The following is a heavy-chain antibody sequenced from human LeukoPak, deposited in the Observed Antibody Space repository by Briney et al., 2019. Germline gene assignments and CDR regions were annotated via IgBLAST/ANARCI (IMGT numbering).Heavy chain of an antibody. CDR3: ARETGNAFDY. V-gene: IGHV1-69*05. CDR2: IIPIFGTA. CDR1: GGTFSSYA. D-gene: IGHD1-1*01. Sequence: GASVKVSCKASGGTFSSYAISWVRQAPGQGLEWMGGIIPIFGTANYAQKFQGRVTIATDESTSTAYMELRSLRSDDTAVYYCARETGNAFDYWGQGTLVTVSS. J-gene: IGHJ4*02.